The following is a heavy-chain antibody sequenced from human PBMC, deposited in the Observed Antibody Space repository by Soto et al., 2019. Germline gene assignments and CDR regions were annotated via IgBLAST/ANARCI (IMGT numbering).Heavy chain of an antibody. Sequence: EVQLVESGGGLVQPGGSLRLSCAASGFTFSDHYMDWVRQAPGKGLEWVGRIRDKPKSYTTEYAASVKGRFTISRDDSKNSLYLQMNSLKTEDTAVYYCTRGVAYYGMDVWGQGTTVTVSS. CDR1: GFTFSDHY. CDR3: TRGVAYYGMDV. CDR2: IRDKPKSYTT. V-gene: IGHV3-72*01. J-gene: IGHJ6*02.